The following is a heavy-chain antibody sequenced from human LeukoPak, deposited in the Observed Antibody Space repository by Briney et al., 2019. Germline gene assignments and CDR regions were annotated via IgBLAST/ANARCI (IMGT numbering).Heavy chain of an antibody. CDR2: IIPILGIA. CDR1: GGTFSSYA. D-gene: IGHD2-15*01. CDR3: ARNPPPKVAPFDY. Sequence: ASVKVSCKASGGTFSSYAISWVRQAPGQGLEWMGRIIPILGIANYAQKFQGRVTITADKSTSTAYMELSSLRSEDTAVYYCARNPPPKVAPFDYWGQGTLVTVSS. J-gene: IGHJ4*02. V-gene: IGHV1-69*04.